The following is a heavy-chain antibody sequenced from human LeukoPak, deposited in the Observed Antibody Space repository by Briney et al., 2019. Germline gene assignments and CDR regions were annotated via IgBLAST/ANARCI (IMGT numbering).Heavy chain of an antibody. D-gene: IGHD3-22*01. CDR3: AREADYYDSSGYFTQFDY. J-gene: IGHJ4*02. V-gene: IGHV4-34*01. CDR2: INHSGST. CDR1: GGSFSGYY. Sequence: SSETLSLTCAVYGGSFSGYYWSWIRQPPGKGLEWIGEINHSGSTNYNPSLKSRVTISVDTSKNQFSLKLSSVTAADTAVYYCAREADYYDSSGYFTQFDYWGQGTLVTVSS.